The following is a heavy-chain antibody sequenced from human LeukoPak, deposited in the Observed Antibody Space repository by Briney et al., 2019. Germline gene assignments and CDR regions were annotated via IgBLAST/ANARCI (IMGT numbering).Heavy chain of an antibody. V-gene: IGHV4-4*07. D-gene: IGHD1-26*01. CDR2: IYTSGST. J-gene: IGHJ4*02. Sequence: SETLSLTCTVSGGSISSYYWSWIRQPAGKGLEWIGRIYTSGSTNYNPSLKSRVTMSVDTSKNQFSLKLSSVTAADTAVYYCARDRFSGSFYGPDYWGQGTLVTVSS. CDR3: ARDRFSGSFYGPDY. CDR1: GGSISSYY.